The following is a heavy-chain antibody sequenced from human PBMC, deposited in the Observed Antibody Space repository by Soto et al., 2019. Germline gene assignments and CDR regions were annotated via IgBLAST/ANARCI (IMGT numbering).Heavy chain of an antibody. J-gene: IGHJ6*03. V-gene: IGHV3-74*01. D-gene: IGHD3-16*01. Sequence: EVQLVESGGGLVQPGGSLRLSCAASGFTFSSYWMHWVRQAPGKGLVWVSRINSDGSSTSYADSVKGRFTISRDNAKNTLYLQMNSLRAEDTAVYYCARRMVPFWGVNPRDYYYMDVWGKGTTVTVSS. CDR2: INSDGSST. CDR3: ARRMVPFWGVNPRDYYYMDV. CDR1: GFTFSSYW.